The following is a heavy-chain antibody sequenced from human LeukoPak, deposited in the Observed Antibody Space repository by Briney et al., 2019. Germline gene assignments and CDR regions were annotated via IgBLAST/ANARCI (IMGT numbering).Heavy chain of an antibody. D-gene: IGHD3-10*01. CDR2: IYYSGST. J-gene: IGHJ5*02. Sequence: PSETLSLTCDVSGGSISSSNWWSWVRQPPGKGLEWIGEIYYSGSTYYNPSLKSRVTISVDTSKNQFSLKLSSVTAADTAVYYCARRPGFGELGWFDPWGQGTLVTVSS. V-gene: IGHV4-4*02. CDR1: GGSISSSNW. CDR3: ARRPGFGELGWFDP.